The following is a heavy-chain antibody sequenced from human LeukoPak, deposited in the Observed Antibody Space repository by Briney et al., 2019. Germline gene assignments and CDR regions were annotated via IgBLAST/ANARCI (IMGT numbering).Heavy chain of an antibody. CDR3: AGDLVVAGTGFGY. CDR1: GFTFDNYG. V-gene: IGHV3-20*04. Sequence: PGGSLRLSCAASGFTFDNYGMXXVRQAPGKGLXWXXGINWKGGTTGYVDSVKGRFTISRDNAKKSLYLQMNSLRAEDTALYYCAGDLVVAGTGFGYWGQGTLVTVSS. J-gene: IGHJ4*02. D-gene: IGHD6-19*01. CDR2: INWKGGTT.